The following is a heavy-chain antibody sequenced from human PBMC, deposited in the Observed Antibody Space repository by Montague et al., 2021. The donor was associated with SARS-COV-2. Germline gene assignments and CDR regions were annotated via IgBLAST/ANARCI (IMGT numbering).Heavy chain of an antibody. CDR3: ASSYYYGSGTYVYNYYMDV. CDR2: ISYSGRT. D-gene: IGHD3-10*01. Sequence: ETLSLTCPVPGGSVSSSPYYWGWIRQPPGRGLEWVGSISYSGRTXFSPSLKSRLTISVDSSENQFSLRLSSVTAADTAVYYCASSYYYGSGTYVYNYYMDVWGKGTTVTVPS. CDR1: GGSVSSSPYY. V-gene: IGHV4-39*01. J-gene: IGHJ6*03.